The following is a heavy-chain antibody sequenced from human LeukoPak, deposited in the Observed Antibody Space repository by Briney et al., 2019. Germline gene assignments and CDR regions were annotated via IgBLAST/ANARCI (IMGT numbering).Heavy chain of an antibody. V-gene: IGHV3-23*01. CDR2: ISGSSGST. D-gene: IGHD6-13*01. Sequence: GGSLRLSCAASGFTFSSYAMSWVRQVPGKGLEWVSAISGSSGSTDYSDSVKGRVTISRDNSKNTLFLQMNSLRAEDTAVYYCAKGADVLTPAAGSLFDYWGQGTLVTVSS. J-gene: IGHJ4*02. CDR3: AKGADVLTPAAGSLFDY. CDR1: GFTFSSYA.